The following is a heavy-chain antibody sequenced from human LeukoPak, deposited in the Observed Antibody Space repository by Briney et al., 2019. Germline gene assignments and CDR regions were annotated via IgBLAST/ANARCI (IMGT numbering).Heavy chain of an antibody. CDR3: ARDKAVTTELTQYFQH. CDR1: GYTFTNYG. J-gene: IGHJ1*01. D-gene: IGHD4-11*01. Sequence: ASVKVSCKASGYTFTNYGVSWVRQAPGQGLEWMGWISAYNGYTNYAQKFQFRITMTTDTSTSTAYMELRSLTSDDTAVYYCARDKAVTTELTQYFQHWGQGTLVTVSS. CDR2: ISAYNGYT. V-gene: IGHV1-18*01.